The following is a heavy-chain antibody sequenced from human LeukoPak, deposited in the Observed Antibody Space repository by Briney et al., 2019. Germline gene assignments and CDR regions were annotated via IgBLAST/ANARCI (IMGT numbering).Heavy chain of an antibody. Sequence: PGGSLRLSCAASGFTFSSYAMSWVRQAPGKGLEWISAISDSGGSTYYADSVKGRFTISRDNSKNTLYLQMNSLRAEDTAVYYCAKSLRPPPIKVEMATMVPYGMDVWGQGTTVTVSS. CDR2: ISDSGGST. D-gene: IGHD5-24*01. J-gene: IGHJ6*02. CDR3: AKSLRPPPIKVEMATMVPYGMDV. V-gene: IGHV3-23*01. CDR1: GFTFSSYA.